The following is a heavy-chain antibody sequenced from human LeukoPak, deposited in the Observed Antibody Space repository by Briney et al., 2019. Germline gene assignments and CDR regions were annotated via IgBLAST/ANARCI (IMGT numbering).Heavy chain of an antibody. CDR2: IIPIFGTA. CDR1: GGTFSSHA. Sequence: SVKVSCKASGGTFSSHAISWVRQAPGQGLEWMGGIIPIFGTANYAQKLQGRVTITADESTSTAYMELSSLRSEDTAVYYCARSLTTVKGDFDYWGQGTLVTVFS. CDR3: ARSLTTVKGDFDY. V-gene: IGHV1-69*01. J-gene: IGHJ4*02. D-gene: IGHD4-17*01.